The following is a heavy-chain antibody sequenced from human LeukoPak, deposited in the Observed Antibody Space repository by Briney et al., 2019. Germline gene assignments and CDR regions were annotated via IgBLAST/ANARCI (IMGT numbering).Heavy chain of an antibody. D-gene: IGHD2-2*01. J-gene: IGHJ4*02. CDR1: GFTFSSYG. CDR2: ISNSGTYM. CDR3: ARRYCSSTNCYAFDY. V-gene: IGHV3-21*01. Sequence: PGGSLRLSCAASGFTFSSYGMSWVRQAPGKGLEWVSSISNSGTYMYYADSVKGRFTISRDNAKNSLYLQMNSLRADDTAVYYCARRYCSSTNCYAFDYWGQGTLVTVSS.